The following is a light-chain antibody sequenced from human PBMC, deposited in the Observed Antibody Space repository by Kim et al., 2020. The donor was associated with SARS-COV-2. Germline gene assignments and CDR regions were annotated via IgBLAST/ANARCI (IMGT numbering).Light chain of an antibody. V-gene: IGLV1-47*01. J-gene: IGLJ2*01. CDR2: RNN. CDR1: SSNIGSNY. CDR3: AAWDDSLSGVV. Sequence: QSVLTQPPSAPGTPGQRVTISCSGSSSNIGSNYVYWYQQLPGTAPKLLIYRNNQRPSGVPDRFSGSKYGTSASLAISGLRSEDEADYYCAAWDDSLSGVVFGGGTQLTVL.